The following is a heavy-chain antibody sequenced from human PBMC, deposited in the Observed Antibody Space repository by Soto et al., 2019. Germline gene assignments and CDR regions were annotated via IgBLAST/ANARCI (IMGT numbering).Heavy chain of an antibody. Sequence: QLQLQESGPGLVKPSETLSLTCTVSGGSISSSSSYWGWIRQPPGKGLDWIRYIYYSGSTNYKPSLKFRVTISVEKSKNQSSLKLNSVAAANTVVYVCARQPRGAAALISVINWSDPWAQGVLVTVSS. CDR3: ARQPRGAAALISVINWSDP. J-gene: IGHJ5*02. CDR2: IYYSGST. D-gene: IGHD6-25*01. CDR1: GGSISSSSSY. V-gene: IGHV4-39*01.